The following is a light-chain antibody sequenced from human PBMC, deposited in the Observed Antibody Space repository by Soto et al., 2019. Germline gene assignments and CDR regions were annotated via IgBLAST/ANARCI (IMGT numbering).Light chain of an antibody. CDR3: CSYGGSYTWV. Sequence: QSALTQPRSVSGSPGQSVTISCTGTSGDVGGYNFVSWYQQHPGKVPTLVIFDVSHRPSGVPDRFSGSKSGNTASLTISGLQAEDEADYYCCSYGGSYTWVFGGGTKVTVI. J-gene: IGLJ2*01. CDR1: SGDVGGYNF. V-gene: IGLV2-11*01. CDR2: DVS.